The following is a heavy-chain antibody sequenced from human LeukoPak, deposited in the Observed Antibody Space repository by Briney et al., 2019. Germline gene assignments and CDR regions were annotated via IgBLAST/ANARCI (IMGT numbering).Heavy chain of an antibody. CDR2: ISGSGGST. CDR1: GFTFSSYA. D-gene: IGHD4-11*01. Sequence: GGSLRLSYAASGFTFSSYAMSWVRQAPGKGLEWVSAISGSGGSTYYADSVKGRFTISRDNSKNTLYLQMNSLRAEDTAVYYCAKDVYSNNPIEYFQHWGQGTLVTVSS. J-gene: IGHJ1*01. CDR3: AKDVYSNNPIEYFQH. V-gene: IGHV3-23*01.